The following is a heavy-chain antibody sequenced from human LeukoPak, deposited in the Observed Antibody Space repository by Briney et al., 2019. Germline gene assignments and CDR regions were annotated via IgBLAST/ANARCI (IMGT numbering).Heavy chain of an antibody. V-gene: IGHV4-34*01. J-gene: IGHJ4*02. D-gene: IGHD6-13*01. CDR3: ARGSGSSYFDY. CDR1: GRSFSGHY. CDR2: TNHSGSI. Sequence: SETLSLTCAVYGRSFSGHYWNWIRQSPGKGLEWIGETNHSGSINYNPSLKSRVTISVDTSKNQFSLKLSSVTAADTAVYYCARGSGSSYFDYWGQGTLVTVSS.